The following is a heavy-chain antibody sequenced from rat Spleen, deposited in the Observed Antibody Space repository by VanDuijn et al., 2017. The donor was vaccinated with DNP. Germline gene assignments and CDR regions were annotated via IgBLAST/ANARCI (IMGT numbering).Heavy chain of an antibody. CDR2: IWNFGGT. J-gene: IGHJ3*01. Sequence: QVQMKETGPGLVQTTQTLSVTCTVSGFSLTSYGVHWVRQAPGKGLEWMGVIWNFGGTRYHSTFKSRLTITRDTSKSQVFLEMNSLQTEDTATYFCARDLLRWRRGFAYWGQGTLVTVSS. V-gene: IGHV2-77*01. CDR1: GFSLTSYG. D-gene: IGHD1-11*01. CDR3: ARDLLRWRRGFAY.